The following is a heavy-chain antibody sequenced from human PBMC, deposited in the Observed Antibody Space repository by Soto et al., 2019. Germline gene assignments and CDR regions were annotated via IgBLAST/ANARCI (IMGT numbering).Heavy chain of an antibody. CDR3: ARIAPGGSGGGGDY. D-gene: IGHD6-19*01. Sequence: QVPLQQSGPGLVKPSQTLSLTCAISGDSVSSNNAAWNWVRQSPSRGLEWLGRTYYRSRWYNDYAGSVKSRISINPDTSKNQFSLHLSSVTPDDTAISYCARIAPGGSGGGGDYWGQGTLVTVSS. CDR1: GDSVSSNNAA. CDR2: TYYRSRWYN. V-gene: IGHV6-1*01. J-gene: IGHJ4*02.